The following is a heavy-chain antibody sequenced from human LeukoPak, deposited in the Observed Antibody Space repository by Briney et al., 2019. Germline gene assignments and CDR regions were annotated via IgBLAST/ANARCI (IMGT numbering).Heavy chain of an antibody. D-gene: IGHD5-18*01. J-gene: IGHJ5*02. CDR2: LNPNSGGT. V-gene: IGHV1-2*02. CDR1: GYTLTGYY. Sequence: GASVKVSCKASGYTLTGYYMHWVRQAPGQGLEWMGLLNPNSGGTNYAQKFQGRVTMTRDTSISTAYMELSRLRSDDTAVYYCARDTAMFPNWFDPWGHGTLVTVSS. CDR3: ARDTAMFPNWFDP.